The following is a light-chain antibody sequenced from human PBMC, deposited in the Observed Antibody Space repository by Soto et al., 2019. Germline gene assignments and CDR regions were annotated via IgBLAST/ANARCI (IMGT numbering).Light chain of an antibody. CDR2: GAS. CDR1: QSVSSN. J-gene: IGKJ1*01. CDR3: QQYNNWPPGT. V-gene: IGKV3-15*01. Sequence: EIVMTQSPATLSVSPEERATLSCRASQSVSSNLAWYQQKPGQAPRLLIYGASTRATGIPARFSGSGSGTAFTLTISSLQSEDFAVYYCQQYNNWPPGTFGQGTKVEIK.